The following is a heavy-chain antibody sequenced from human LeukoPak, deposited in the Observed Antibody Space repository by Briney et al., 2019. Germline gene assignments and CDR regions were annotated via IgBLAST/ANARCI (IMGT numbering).Heavy chain of an antibody. D-gene: IGHD6-13*01. V-gene: IGHV6-1*01. J-gene: IGHJ4*02. CDR3: AREPDLAAAGTFDY. CDR2: TYYRSKWYN. Sequence: SQTLSLTCAISGDRVSSNSAAWNWIRQSPSSGLEWLGRTYYRSKWYNDYAVSAKSRITINPDTSKNQFSLQLNSVTPEDTAVYYCAREPDLAAAGTFDYWGQGSLVTVSS. CDR1: GDRVSSNSAA.